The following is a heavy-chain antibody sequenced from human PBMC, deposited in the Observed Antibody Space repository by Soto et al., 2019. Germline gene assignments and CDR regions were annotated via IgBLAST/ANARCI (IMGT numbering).Heavy chain of an antibody. Sequence: GASVKVSCKASGYTFTSSESNWVRQASGQGLEWMGWMNPNSGNTSYAQNFQGRVTVTTDTSMNTVYRELRSLRSEDTAVYYCAREYCSGGSCYRPDFCGQGTLVTVSA. V-gene: IGHV1-8*01. CDR2: MNPNSGNT. CDR1: GYTFTSSE. CDR3: AREYCSGGSCYRPDF. J-gene: IGHJ4*02. D-gene: IGHD2-15*01.